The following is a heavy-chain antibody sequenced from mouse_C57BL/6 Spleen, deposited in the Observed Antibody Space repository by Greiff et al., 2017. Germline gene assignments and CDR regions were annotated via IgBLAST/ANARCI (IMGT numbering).Heavy chain of an antibody. CDR2: VYPGDGDT. CDR1: GYAFSSSC. D-gene: IGHD2-1*01. CDR3: ARDGNYGEAYLDY. Sequence: QVQLQQSEPELVKPGASVKISCKASGYAFSSSCMHWVKQRPGKGLEWIGRVYPGDGDTNYNGAFKGKATLTADNSSSTAYMQLSSLPSEDSAVYFCARDGNYGEAYLDYWGQGTTLTVSS. V-gene: IGHV1-82*01. J-gene: IGHJ2*01.